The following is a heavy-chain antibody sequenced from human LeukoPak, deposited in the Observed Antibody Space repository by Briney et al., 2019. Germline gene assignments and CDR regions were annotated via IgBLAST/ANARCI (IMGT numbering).Heavy chain of an antibody. J-gene: IGHJ4*02. D-gene: IGHD2-15*01. Sequence: SETLSLTCTVSGGSISSYYWSWIRQPPGKGLEWIGYIFYSGSANYNPSLKSRVTISVDTSKNQFSLRLSSVTAADTAVYYCARHALGGILHFYSFDYLCEGRMVTVSS. CDR2: IFYSGSA. CDR1: GGSISSYY. V-gene: IGHV4-59*08. CDR3: ARHALGGILHFYSFDY.